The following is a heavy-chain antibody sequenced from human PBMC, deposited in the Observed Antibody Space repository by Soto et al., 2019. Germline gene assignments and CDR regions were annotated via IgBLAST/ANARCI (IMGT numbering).Heavy chain of an antibody. V-gene: IGHV1-69*13. CDR3: ARELPDSYGYPNLFYYYYGMDV. CDR1: GGTFSSYT. CDR2: IIPIFGTA. Sequence: SVKVSCKASGGTFSSYTISWVRQAPGQGLEWMGGIIPIFGTANYAQKFQGRVTITADESTSTAYMELSSLRSEDTAVYYCARELPDSYGYPNLFYYYYGMDVWGQGTTVTVSS. J-gene: IGHJ6*02. D-gene: IGHD5-18*01.